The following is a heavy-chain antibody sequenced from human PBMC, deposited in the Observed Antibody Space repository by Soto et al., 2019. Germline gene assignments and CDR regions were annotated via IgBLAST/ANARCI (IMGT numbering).Heavy chain of an antibody. CDR1: GFTFNSYG. V-gene: IGHV3-30*03. CDR3: ARTRSAWSDFHYYSLDV. Sequence: GALRLSCAASGFTFNSYGMHWVRQGPGNGLEWVAFISYDSTKTYYADSVKGRFTISRDNSNSALYVQMNSLTGEDTAVYYCARTRSAWSDFHYYSLDVWGQGTTVTVSS. D-gene: IGHD1-26*01. CDR2: ISYDSTKT. J-gene: IGHJ6*02.